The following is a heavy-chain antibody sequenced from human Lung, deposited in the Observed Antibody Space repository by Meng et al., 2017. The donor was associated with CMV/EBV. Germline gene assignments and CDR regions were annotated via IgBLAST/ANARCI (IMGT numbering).Heavy chain of an antibody. D-gene: IGHD3-10*01. V-gene: IGHV3-74*01. J-gene: IGHJ6*01. CDR2: ISSDGSDT. CDR3: AREKGVLHYYLGMDG. CDR1: GFTLRDYW. Sequence: GGSLRLXCAVSGFTLRDYWMHWVRQAPGKGLVWVARISSDGSDTTYADSVKGRFTISRDNAKNTLYLQMNSLRAEDTAVYYCAREKGVLHYYLGMDGWGQGXTVTASS.